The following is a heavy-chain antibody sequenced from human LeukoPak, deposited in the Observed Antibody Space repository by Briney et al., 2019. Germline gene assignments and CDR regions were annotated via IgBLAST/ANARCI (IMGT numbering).Heavy chain of an antibody. V-gene: IGHV4-39*01. Sequence: SETLSLTCTVSGDSIGSSSYYWGWIRQPPGKGLEWIGNFYYTGSTYYNPSLKSRITISADTSNNQFSLKLSSVTAADTAVYSCARLVSDVDSWLDYWGKGTRVTVSS. CDR1: GDSIGSSSYY. CDR2: FYYTGST. J-gene: IGHJ4*02. D-gene: IGHD3-22*01. CDR3: ARLVSDVDSWLDY.